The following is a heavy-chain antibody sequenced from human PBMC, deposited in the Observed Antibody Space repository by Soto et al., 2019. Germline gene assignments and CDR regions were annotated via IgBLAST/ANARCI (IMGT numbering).Heavy chain of an antibody. CDR1: GGTFSSYA. V-gene: IGHV1-69*13. J-gene: IGHJ4*02. CDR3: ARALEYSSSSGGYFDY. D-gene: IGHD6-6*01. CDR2: IIPIFGTA. Sequence: SVKVSCKASGGTFSSYAISWVRQAPGQGLEWMGGIIPIFGTANYAQKFQGRVTITADESTSTAYMELSSLRSEDTAVYYCARALEYSSSSGGYFDYWGQGTLVTVSS.